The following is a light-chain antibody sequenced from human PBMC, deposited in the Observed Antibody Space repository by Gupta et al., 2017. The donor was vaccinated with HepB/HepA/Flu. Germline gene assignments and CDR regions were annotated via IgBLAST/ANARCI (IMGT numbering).Light chain of an antibody. CDR1: DLGARY. V-gene: IGLV3-1*01. CDR3: QAWDSRSTGV. J-gene: IGLJ2*01. CDR2: QDD. Sequence: YEVTQPPSVSVSPGQTSSITCSGDDLGARYTSWYQQTPGRPPVLVIYQDDKRPSGIPERVSGSKSENTATLTISGTQAMDEADYYCQAWDSRSTGVFGGGTKLTVL.